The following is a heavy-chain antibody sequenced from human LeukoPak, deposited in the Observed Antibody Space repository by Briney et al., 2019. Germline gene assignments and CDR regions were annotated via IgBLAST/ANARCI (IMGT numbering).Heavy chain of an antibody. CDR1: GFTFSDYY. CDR2: ISSSGSTI. Sequence: GGSLRLSCAASGFTFSDYYMSWIRQAPGKGLEWVSYISSSGSTIYQADSVKGRFTISRDNAKNSLYLQMNSLRAEDTAVHYCARDRYGSGSYYNWYFDLWGRGTLVTVSS. D-gene: IGHD3-10*01. CDR3: ARDRYGSGSYYNWYFDL. J-gene: IGHJ2*01. V-gene: IGHV3-11*01.